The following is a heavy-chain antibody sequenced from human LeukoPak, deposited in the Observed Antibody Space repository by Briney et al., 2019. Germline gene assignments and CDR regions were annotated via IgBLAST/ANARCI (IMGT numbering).Heavy chain of an antibody. J-gene: IGHJ4*02. D-gene: IGHD1-26*01. CDR2: IYYSGST. CDR1: GGSISSSSYY. Sequence: TPSETLSLTCTVSGGSISSSSYYWGWIRQPPGKGLEWIGSIYYSGSTYYNPSPKSRVTISVDTSKNQFSLKLSSVTAADTAVYYCARVGIDLRKKRMTPSYFDYWGQGTLVTVSS. V-gene: IGHV4-39*01. CDR3: ARVGIDLRKKRMTPSYFDY.